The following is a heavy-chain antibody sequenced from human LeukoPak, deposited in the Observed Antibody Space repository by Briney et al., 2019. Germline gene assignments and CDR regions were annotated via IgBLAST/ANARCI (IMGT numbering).Heavy chain of an antibody. CDR1: RFTFSNYW. J-gene: IGHJ4*02. D-gene: IGHD3-10*01. CDR2: INQDGSEK. Sequence: GGSLRLSCAASRFTFSNYWMSWVRQAPGKGLEWVANINQDGSEKCFVDSVRGRFSISRDNAKNSLYLQMNSLRAEDTAVYYCARSHESFASGSGDYWGQGTLVTVSS. CDR3: ARSHESFASGSGDY. V-gene: IGHV3-7*05.